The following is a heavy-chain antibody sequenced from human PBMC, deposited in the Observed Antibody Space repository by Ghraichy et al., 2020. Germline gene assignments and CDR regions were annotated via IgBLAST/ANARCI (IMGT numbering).Heavy chain of an antibody. CDR2: IYYSGST. V-gene: IGHV4-39*02. CDR1: GGFISSRNYY. Sequence: ESLNISCTVSGGFISSRNYYWGWIRQPPGKGLEWIGTIYYSGSTYYNPSLKSRVTISVDTSKNHFSLNLSSVTAADTAVYYCAGCRGGSCSWFDPWGQGTLVTVSS. CDR3: AGCRGGSCSWFDP. D-gene: IGHD2-15*01. J-gene: IGHJ5*02.